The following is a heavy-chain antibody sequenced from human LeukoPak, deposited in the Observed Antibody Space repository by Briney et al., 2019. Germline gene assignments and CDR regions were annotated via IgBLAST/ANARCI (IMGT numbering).Heavy chain of an antibody. CDR2: IYYSGST. D-gene: IGHD6-19*01. J-gene: IGHJ1*01. CDR1: VGSSKSEV. V-gene: IGHV4-59*01. Sequence: PSEMLLGTWRETVGSSKSEVLGGSRQPPRKGLEWIGYIYYSGSTNYNPSLNSRVTISVDTSKNQFSLKLSSVTAADTAVYYCARGATGGWYGDFQHWGQGTLVTVSS. CDR3: ARGATGGWYGDFQH.